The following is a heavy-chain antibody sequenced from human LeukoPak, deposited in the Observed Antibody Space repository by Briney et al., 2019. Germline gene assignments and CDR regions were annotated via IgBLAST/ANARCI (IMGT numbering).Heavy chain of an antibody. V-gene: IGHV1-69*13. CDR3: ARDMSTRVTPISYAFDV. CDR1: GGTFSGYG. J-gene: IGHJ3*01. Sequence: ASVKVSCKATGGTFSGYGISWVRQAPGQGLEWMGGIIPIFGTANYAQKFQGRVTITADESTFTAYMELSSLRSEDTAVYYCARDMSTRVTPISYAFDVWGQGTMVTVSS. D-gene: IGHD4-23*01. CDR2: IIPIFGTA.